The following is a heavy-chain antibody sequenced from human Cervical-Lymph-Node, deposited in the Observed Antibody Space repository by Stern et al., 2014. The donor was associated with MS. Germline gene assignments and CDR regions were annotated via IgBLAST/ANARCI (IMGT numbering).Heavy chain of an antibody. CDR3: ARDTSSPERSDW. J-gene: IGHJ4*02. Sequence: EVQLVESGGGVIQPGGSLRLSCTASGFTVSRDYMTWVRQAPGKGLAWVSLITNVGSTFYTDSVKGRFPISRDDSKNTVYLHMTSLRAEDTAMYYCARDTSSPERSDWWGQGTLVTVSS. CDR2: ITNVGST. D-gene: IGHD1-1*01. V-gene: IGHV3-53*01. CDR1: GFTVSRDY.